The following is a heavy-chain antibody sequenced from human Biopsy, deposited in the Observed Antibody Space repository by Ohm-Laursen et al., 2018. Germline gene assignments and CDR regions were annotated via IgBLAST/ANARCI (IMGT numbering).Heavy chain of an antibody. D-gene: IGHD3-22*01. Sequence: TLSLTCAVSGGSISSGGSYWSWIRQRPGKGLEWIGYIFYSANTYYNPSLKNLIPISRDTSKNQFSLKLNSVTAADTAVYYCARGDYFDSNGYFWFDPWGQGTLVTVSS. CDR2: IFYSANT. CDR1: GGSISSGGSY. J-gene: IGHJ5*02. V-gene: IGHV4-31*01. CDR3: ARGDYFDSNGYFWFDP.